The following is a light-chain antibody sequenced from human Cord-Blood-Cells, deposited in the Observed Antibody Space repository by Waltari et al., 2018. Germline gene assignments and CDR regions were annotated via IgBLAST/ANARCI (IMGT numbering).Light chain of an antibody. CDR3: CSYAGSSTHVV. Sequence: QSALTQPASMSGSPGQSITISCTGTSSDVGSYNLVSWYQQHPGKAPKLMIYEGSKRTSGVSNRFSGSKSGNTASLTISGLQAEDEADYYCCSYAGSSTHVVFGGGTKLTVL. CDR1: SSDVGSYNL. J-gene: IGLJ2*01. V-gene: IGLV2-23*01. CDR2: EGS.